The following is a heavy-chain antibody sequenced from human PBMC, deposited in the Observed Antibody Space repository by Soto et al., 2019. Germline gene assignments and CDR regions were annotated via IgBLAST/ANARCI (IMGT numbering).Heavy chain of an antibody. CDR2: ISYDGSNK. CDR1: GFTFSSYG. V-gene: IGHV3-30*18. Sequence: GGSLRLSCAASGFTFSSYGMHWVRQAPGKGLEWVAVISYDGSNKYYADSVKGRFTISRDNSKNTLYLQMNSLRAEDTAVYYCAKQSSSSWYMVSGVYFDYWGQGTLVTVSS. D-gene: IGHD6-13*01. CDR3: AKQSSSSWYMVSGVYFDY. J-gene: IGHJ4*02.